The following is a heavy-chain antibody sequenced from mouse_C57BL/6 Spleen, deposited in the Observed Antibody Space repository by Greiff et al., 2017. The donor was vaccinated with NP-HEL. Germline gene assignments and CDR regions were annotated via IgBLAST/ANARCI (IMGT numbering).Heavy chain of an antibody. V-gene: IGHV5-6*01. CDR3: ARRGSTMVTTAWFAY. Sequence: EVQVVESGGDLVKPGGSLKLSCAASGFTFSSYGMSWVRQTPDKRLEWVATISSGGSYTYYPDSVKGRFTISRDNAKNTLYLQMSSLKSEDTAMYYCARRGSTMVTTAWFAYWGQGTLVTVSA. CDR1: GFTFSSYG. J-gene: IGHJ3*01. D-gene: IGHD2-1*01. CDR2: ISSGGSYT.